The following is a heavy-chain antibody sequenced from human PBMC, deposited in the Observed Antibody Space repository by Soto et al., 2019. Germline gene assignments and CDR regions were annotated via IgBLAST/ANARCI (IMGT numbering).Heavy chain of an antibody. V-gene: IGHV3-48*03. CDR1: GFTFSSYE. D-gene: IGHD6-19*01. J-gene: IGHJ4*02. CDR3: ARGQYSGGGGYFDY. CDR2: ISSSGSTI. Sequence: EVQLVESGGGLVQPGGSLRLSCAASGFTFSSYEMNWVRQAPGKGLEWVSYISSSGSTIYYADSVKGRFTISRDNAKNSLYLQMNGLRAEDTAVYYCARGQYSGGGGYFDYWGQETLVTVSS.